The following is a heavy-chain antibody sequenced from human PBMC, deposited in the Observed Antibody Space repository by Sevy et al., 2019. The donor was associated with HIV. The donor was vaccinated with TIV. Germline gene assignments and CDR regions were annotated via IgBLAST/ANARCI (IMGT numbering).Heavy chain of an antibody. CDR1: GYTFTSYG. J-gene: IGHJ1*01. D-gene: IGHD4-17*01. Sequence: ASVKVSCKASGYTFTSYGISWVRQAPGQGLEWMGWISAYNGNTNYSQKLQGRVTMTTDTSTSTAYMELRSLRSDDTAVYYCARDGGPYGDSAEYFQHWGQGTLVTVSS. CDR2: ISAYNGNT. V-gene: IGHV1-18*01. CDR3: ARDGGPYGDSAEYFQH.